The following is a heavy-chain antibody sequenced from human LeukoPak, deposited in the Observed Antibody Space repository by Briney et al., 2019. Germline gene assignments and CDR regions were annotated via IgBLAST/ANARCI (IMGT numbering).Heavy chain of an antibody. V-gene: IGHV3-53*01. CDR1: GFTVSGNY. Sequence: GGSLRLSCAASGFTVSGNYMSWVRQAPGKGLEWVSVIYSGGSTYYADSMKGRFTISRDNAKNSLYLQMNSLRAEDTAVYYCARDRRGIGKAFDIWGQGTMVTVSS. CDR3: ARDRRGIGKAFDI. CDR2: IYSGGST. J-gene: IGHJ3*02. D-gene: IGHD1-26*01.